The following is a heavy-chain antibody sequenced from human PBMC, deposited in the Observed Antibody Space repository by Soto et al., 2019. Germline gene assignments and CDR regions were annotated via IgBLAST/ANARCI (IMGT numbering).Heavy chain of an antibody. Sequence: SVKVSCKASGGTLSDYAFSWVRQAPGQGLEWMGGIIPIFGSANYAQKLQGRVTITRDKSTSTAYMELSSLRSEDTAVYYCARYGAVPADFDYWSQGTLVTVSS. CDR3: ARYGAVPADFDY. CDR1: GGTLSDYA. V-gene: IGHV1-69*05. CDR2: IIPIFGSA. D-gene: IGHD6-19*01. J-gene: IGHJ4*02.